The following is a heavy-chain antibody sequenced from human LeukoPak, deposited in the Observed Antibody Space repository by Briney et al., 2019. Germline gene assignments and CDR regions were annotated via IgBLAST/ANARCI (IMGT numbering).Heavy chain of an antibody. V-gene: IGHV4-59*01. Sequence: PSETLSLTCSVSGGSLSNYYWNWIRQPPGKGLEWIGQIYYSGGTKYNPSLQSRVTISVDTSKTQFSLKLSSVTAADTAVYYCARGFFPDIVVVPAAISYYMDVWGKGTTVTVSS. J-gene: IGHJ6*03. CDR2: IYYSGGT. D-gene: IGHD2-2*01. CDR3: ARGFFPDIVVVPAAISYYMDV. CDR1: GGSLSNYY.